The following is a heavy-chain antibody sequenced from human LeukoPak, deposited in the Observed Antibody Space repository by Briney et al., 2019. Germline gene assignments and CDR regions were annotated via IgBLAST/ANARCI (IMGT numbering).Heavy chain of an antibody. V-gene: IGHV4-59*01. CDR3: ATRPRAGYGYYFDY. Sequence: SETLSLTCTVSSGSISSYYWSWIRQPPGKGLEWIGYIYYSGSTNYNPSLKSRVTISVDTPKNQFSLKLSSVTAADTAVYYCATRPRAGYGYYFDYWGQGTLVTVSS. CDR2: IYYSGST. J-gene: IGHJ4*02. CDR1: SGSISSYY. D-gene: IGHD5-18*01.